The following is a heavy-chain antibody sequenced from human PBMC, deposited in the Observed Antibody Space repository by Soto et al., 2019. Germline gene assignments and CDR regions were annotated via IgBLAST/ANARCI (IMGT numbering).Heavy chain of an antibody. Sequence: EVQLVESGGGLVKPGGSLRLSCAASGFTFSSYSMNWVRQAPGKGLEWVSSISSSSSYIYYADSVKGRFTISRDNAKNSLYLQMNSLRAEDTAVYYCARSHGSKFWSGDYTYFDYWGQGTLVTVSS. V-gene: IGHV3-21*01. CDR2: ISSSSSYI. J-gene: IGHJ4*02. CDR1: GFTFSSYS. CDR3: ARSHGSKFWSGDYTYFDY. D-gene: IGHD3-3*01.